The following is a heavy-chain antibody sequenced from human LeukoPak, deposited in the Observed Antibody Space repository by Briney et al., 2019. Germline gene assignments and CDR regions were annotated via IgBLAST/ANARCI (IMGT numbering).Heavy chain of an antibody. Sequence: KPGGSLRLSCAASGFTFSAYSMNWVRQAPGKGLEWVSSITSGDFVYFADSLKGRFTISRDNGKGSLFLQMSSLRAEDTAVYYRARGGFNMVRGVIPSNSYSYYMDIWGKGTTVTVSS. D-gene: IGHD3-10*01. CDR3: ARGGFNMVRGVIPSNSYSYYMDI. J-gene: IGHJ6*03. CDR1: GFTFSAYS. CDR2: ITSGDFV. V-gene: IGHV3-69-1*01.